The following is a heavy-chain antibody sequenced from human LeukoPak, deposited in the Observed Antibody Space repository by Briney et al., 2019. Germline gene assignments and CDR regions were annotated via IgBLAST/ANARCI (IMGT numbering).Heavy chain of an antibody. Sequence: WETLSLTCTVSGGSISSYYWSWIRQPPGKGLEGIGYIYYSGSTNYNPSLKSRVTISVDTSKNQFSLKLSSVTAADTAVYYCARGPLGYYDFWSGLRVNYYMDVWGKGTTVTVSS. D-gene: IGHD3-3*01. J-gene: IGHJ6*03. CDR3: ARGPLGYYDFWSGLRVNYYMDV. CDR1: GGSISSYY. V-gene: IGHV4-59*01. CDR2: IYYSGST.